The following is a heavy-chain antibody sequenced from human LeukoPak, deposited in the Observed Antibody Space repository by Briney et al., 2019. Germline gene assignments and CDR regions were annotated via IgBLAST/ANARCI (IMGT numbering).Heavy chain of an antibody. V-gene: IGHV3-74*01. CDR2: INSDGSWT. J-gene: IGHJ4*02. CDR3: ARRYFDY. Sequence: GGSLRLSCAASGNYWMHWVRQVPGKGLVWVSHINSDGSWTSYADSVKGRFTISKDNAKNTVYLQMNSLRAEDTAVYYCARRYFDYWGQGILVTVSS. CDR1: GNYW.